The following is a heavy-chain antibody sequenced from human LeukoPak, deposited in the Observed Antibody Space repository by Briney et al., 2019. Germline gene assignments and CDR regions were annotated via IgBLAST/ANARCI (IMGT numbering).Heavy chain of an antibody. Sequence: ASVKVSCKASGYTFTNYGITWVRQAPGQGLEWMGWINAYNANTNYAQKLQGRVTMTTDTSTSTAYMELSSLRSDDTAVYFCARDYYSGSYYGDYWGQGTLVTVSS. CDR3: ARDYYSGSYYGDY. V-gene: IGHV1-18*01. J-gene: IGHJ4*02. CDR1: GYTFTNYG. CDR2: INAYNANT. D-gene: IGHD1-26*01.